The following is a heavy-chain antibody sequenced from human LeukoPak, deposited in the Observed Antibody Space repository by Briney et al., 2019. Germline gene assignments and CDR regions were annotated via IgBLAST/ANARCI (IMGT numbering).Heavy chain of an antibody. CDR2: ISVINNANT. CDR3: SREFPFCGADCFSGVFDI. J-gene: IGHJ3*02. Sequence: ASVKVSCKASGYTFSSYGINWVRRAPGQGLEWMGWISVINNANTRYAQNFQGRLTMTTDTSTTTAYMELRSLRSDDTAVYYCSREFPFCGADCFSGVFDIWGQGTMVTVS. D-gene: IGHD2-21*02. V-gene: IGHV1-18*01. CDR1: GYTFSSYG.